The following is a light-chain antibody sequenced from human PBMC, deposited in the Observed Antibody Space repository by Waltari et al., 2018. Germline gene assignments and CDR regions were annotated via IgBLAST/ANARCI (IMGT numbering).Light chain of an antibody. CDR1: NFGSTS. V-gene: IGLV3-21*04. CDR2: YDD. CDR3: QRWDTSGDVGV. Sequence: SYALTLPPSVSMAPGDPAKFSCGGHNFGSTSVHWYQPRPGQAPVLVLQYDDDRPSGIPDRFSGAKSGKTATLTINRVAAGDEADYYSQRWDTSGDVGVFGGGTKLTVL. J-gene: IGLJ3*02.